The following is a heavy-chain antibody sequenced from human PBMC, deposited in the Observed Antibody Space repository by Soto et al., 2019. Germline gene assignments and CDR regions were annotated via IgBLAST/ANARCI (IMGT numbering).Heavy chain of an antibody. CDR2: NYYSGST. V-gene: IGHV4-59*01. D-gene: IGHD4-17*01. CDR1: GGSISSYY. Sequence: SETLSLTCTVSGGSISSYYWSWIRQPPGKGLEWIGYNYYSGSTNYNPSLKSRVTISVDTSKNQFSLKLSSVTAADTAVYYCARSRTTYDYWGQGTLVTVSS. CDR3: ARSRTTYDY. J-gene: IGHJ4*02.